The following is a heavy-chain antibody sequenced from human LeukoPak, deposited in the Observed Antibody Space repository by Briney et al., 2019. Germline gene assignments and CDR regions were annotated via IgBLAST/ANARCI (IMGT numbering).Heavy chain of an antibody. CDR1: GFTFSSYA. Sequence: PGGSLRLSCAASGFTFSSYAVSWLRQAPGKGVEWVSAISGSVGSTYYAASVKGRFTISSDNSKTTQYLQMNILRAEDTAVYCGAKQQWLVRGAFDYWGQGTLVTVSS. CDR2: ISGSVGST. CDR3: AKQQWLVRGAFDY. D-gene: IGHD6-19*01. J-gene: IGHJ4*02. V-gene: IGHV3-23*01.